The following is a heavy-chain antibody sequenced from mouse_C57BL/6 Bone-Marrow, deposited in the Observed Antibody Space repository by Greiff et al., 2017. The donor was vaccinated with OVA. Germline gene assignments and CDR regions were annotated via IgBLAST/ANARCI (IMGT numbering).Heavy chain of an antibody. V-gene: IGHV14-3*01. J-gene: IGHJ2*01. Sequence: VHVKQSVAELVRPGASVKLSCTASGFNIKNTYMHWVKQRPEQGLEWIGRIDPANGNTKYAPKFQGKATITADKSSSTAYMELRSLTSEDSAVYFCARSAAQSDYWGQGTTLTVSS. CDR3: ARSAAQSDY. CDR2: IDPANGNT. D-gene: IGHD3-2*02. CDR1: GFNIKNTY.